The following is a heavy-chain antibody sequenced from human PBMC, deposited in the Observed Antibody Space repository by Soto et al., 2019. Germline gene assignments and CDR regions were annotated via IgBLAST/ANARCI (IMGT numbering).Heavy chain of an antibody. CDR3: ARDLGPPDSYFDY. CDR1: GFTFSSYS. D-gene: IGHD3-3*01. J-gene: IGHJ4*02. CDR2: ISSSSSYI. V-gene: IGHV3-21*01. Sequence: XGSLRLSCAASGFTFSSYSMNWVRQAPGKGLEWVSSISSSSSYIYYADSVKGRFTISRDNAKNSLYLQMNSLRAEDTAVYYCARDLGPPDSYFDYWGQGTLVTVSS.